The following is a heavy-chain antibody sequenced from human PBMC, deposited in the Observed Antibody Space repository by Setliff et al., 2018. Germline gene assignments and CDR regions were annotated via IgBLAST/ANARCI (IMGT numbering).Heavy chain of an antibody. V-gene: IGHV4-59*01. J-gene: IGHJ4*02. CDR2: VYYSGST. CDR1: GGSLNDYY. CDR3: ARGGTFRYFDF. D-gene: IGHD1-26*01. Sequence: SETLSLTCDVSGGSLNDYYWSWIRQSPGKGLEWIGYVYYSGSTSYNPSLKSRLSISVDTSKNQFSLKLTSVSAADTAVYYCARGGTFRYFDFWGQGGPVTVSS.